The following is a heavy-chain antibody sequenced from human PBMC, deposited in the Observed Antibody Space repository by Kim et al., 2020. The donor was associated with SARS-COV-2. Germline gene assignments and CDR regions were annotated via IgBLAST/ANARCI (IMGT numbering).Heavy chain of an antibody. CDR3: ARDWYCSGGSCYNCFDP. D-gene: IGHD2-15*01. J-gene: IGHJ5*02. V-gene: IGHV1-18*04. CDR2: ISAYNGDI. Sequence: ASVKVSCKASGYTFTSYGISWVRQAPGKGLEWMGWISAYNGDINYAQKFQGRVTMTTDTSTSTAYMVLRSLRSDDTAVYYCARDWYCSGGSCYNCFDPWGQGTLVTVSS. CDR1: GYTFTSYG.